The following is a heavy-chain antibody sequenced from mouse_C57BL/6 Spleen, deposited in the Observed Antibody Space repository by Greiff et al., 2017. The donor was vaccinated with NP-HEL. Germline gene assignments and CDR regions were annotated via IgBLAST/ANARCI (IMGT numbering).Heavy chain of an antibody. J-gene: IGHJ2*01. CDR2: ISSGGDYI. CDR1: GFTFSSYA. Sequence: EVHLVESGEGLVKPGGSLKLSCAASGFTFSSYAMSWVRQTPEKRLEWVAYISSGGDYIYYADTVKGRFTISRDNARNTLYLQMSSLKSEDTAMYYCTRDYYGSSFLFDYWGQGTTLTVSS. D-gene: IGHD1-1*01. CDR3: TRDYYGSSFLFDY. V-gene: IGHV5-9-1*02.